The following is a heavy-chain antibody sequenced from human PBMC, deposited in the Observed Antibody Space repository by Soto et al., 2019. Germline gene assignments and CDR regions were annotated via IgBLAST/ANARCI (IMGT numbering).Heavy chain of an antibody. CDR3: ARQNYYDSSGYYYAFDY. CDR2: IYYSGST. J-gene: IGHJ4*02. CDR1: GGSISSYY. Sequence: PSETLSLTCAVSGGSISSYYWSWIRQPPGKGLEWIGYIYYSGSTNYNPSLKSRVTISVDTSKNHFSLKLSSVTAADTAVYYCARQNYYDSSGYYYAFDYWGQGALVTVSS. V-gene: IGHV4-59*01. D-gene: IGHD3-22*01.